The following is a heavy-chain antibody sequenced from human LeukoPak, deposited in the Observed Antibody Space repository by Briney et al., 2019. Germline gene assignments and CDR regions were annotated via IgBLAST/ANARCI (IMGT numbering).Heavy chain of an antibody. V-gene: IGHV1-69*05. D-gene: IGHD3-22*01. Sequence: ASGKLCCKGSAGTFSFCSSSRVREAHGQGLELVGGFIPACGTAHYAQKFQGRVTFTTDESTTTAYMELRSLRSEDTAVYYCASEGNYDSSGYSRYNYYYMDVWGKGTAVTVSS. J-gene: IGHJ6*03. CDR3: ASEGNYDSSGYSRYNYYYMDV. CDR1: AGTFSFCS. CDR2: FIPACGTA.